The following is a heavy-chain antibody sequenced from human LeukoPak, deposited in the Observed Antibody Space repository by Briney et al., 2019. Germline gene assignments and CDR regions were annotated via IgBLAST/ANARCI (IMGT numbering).Heavy chain of an antibody. CDR3: ARGTLYDSSGYYYTRFDD. V-gene: IGHV1-69*05. Sequence: GASVKVSCKASGGTFSSYAISWVRQAPGQGLEWMGRMIPIFGTANYAQKFQGRVTITTDESTSTAYMELSSLRSEDTAVYDCARGTLYDSSGYYYTRFDDWGQGTLVTVSS. CDR1: GGTFSSYA. CDR2: MIPIFGTA. J-gene: IGHJ4*02. D-gene: IGHD3-22*01.